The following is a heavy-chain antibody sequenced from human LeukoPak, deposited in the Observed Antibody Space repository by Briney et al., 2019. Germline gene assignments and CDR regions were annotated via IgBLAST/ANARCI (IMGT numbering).Heavy chain of an antibody. CDR3: AKDRGWELLRGYFDY. V-gene: IGHV3-30*18. CDR2: ISYDGSNK. Sequence: GGSLRLSCAASGFTFSSHGMHWVRQAPGKGVEWVAVISYDGSNKYYADSVKGRFTISRDNSKNTLYLQMNSLRAEDTAVYYCAKDRGWELLRGYFDYWGQGTLVTVSS. D-gene: IGHD1-26*01. CDR1: GFTFSSHG. J-gene: IGHJ4*02.